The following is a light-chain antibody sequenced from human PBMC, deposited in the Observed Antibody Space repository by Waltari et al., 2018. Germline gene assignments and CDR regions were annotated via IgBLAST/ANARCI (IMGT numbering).Light chain of an antibody. CDR2: DVN. CDR1: RSDVGGLNA. Sequence: QSVLTHPPSASRSPGPLVTIPCTGTRSDVGGLNAASWYQRHPGKAPKLLIYDVNKRPSGVPDRFSGSKSGNTASLTVSGLQVEDEGDYYCGSYADTSTWVFGGGTSLTVL. J-gene: IGLJ3*02. V-gene: IGLV2-8*01. CDR3: GSYADTSTWV.